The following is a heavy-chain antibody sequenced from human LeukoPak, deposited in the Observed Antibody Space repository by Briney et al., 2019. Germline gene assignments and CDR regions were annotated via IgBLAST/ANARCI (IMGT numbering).Heavy chain of an antibody. CDR3: AMSRKRATSRDGYNYSGWFDP. Sequence: SETLSLTCAVYGGSFSGYYWSWIRQPPGKGLEWIGDINHSGSTNYNPSLKSRVTISVDTSKNQFSLKLSSVTAADTAVYYCAMSRKRATSRDGYNYSGWFDPWGQGTLVTVSS. CDR1: GGSFSGYY. V-gene: IGHV4-34*01. D-gene: IGHD5-24*01. CDR2: INHSGST. J-gene: IGHJ5*02.